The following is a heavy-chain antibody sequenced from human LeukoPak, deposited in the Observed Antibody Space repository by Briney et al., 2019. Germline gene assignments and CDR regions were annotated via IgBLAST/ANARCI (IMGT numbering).Heavy chain of an antibody. Sequence: ASVKVSCKVSGSTLTELSMHWVRQAPGKGLEWMGGFDPEDGETFYAQDFQGRVIMSEDTSTDTAYMELSSLRSEDTAVYYCAAEHEKVDYRSTWFDPWGQGTLVTVSS. D-gene: IGHD4/OR15-4a*01. CDR2: FDPEDGET. CDR1: GSTLTELS. V-gene: IGHV1-24*01. CDR3: AAEHEKVDYRSTWFDP. J-gene: IGHJ5*02.